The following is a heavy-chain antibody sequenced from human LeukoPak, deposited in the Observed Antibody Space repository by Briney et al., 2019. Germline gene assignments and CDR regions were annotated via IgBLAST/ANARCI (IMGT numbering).Heavy chain of an antibody. J-gene: IGHJ4*02. Sequence: GGSLRLSCAAAGFTFSSYGMHWVRQAPGKGLEWVAVIWYDGSNKYYADSVKGRFTISRDNSKNTLYLQMNSLRAEDTAVYYCARDYCSGGSCYSDYWGQGTLVTVSS. CDR2: IWYDGSNK. CDR1: GFTFSSYG. CDR3: ARDYCSGGSCYSDY. D-gene: IGHD2-15*01. V-gene: IGHV3-33*08.